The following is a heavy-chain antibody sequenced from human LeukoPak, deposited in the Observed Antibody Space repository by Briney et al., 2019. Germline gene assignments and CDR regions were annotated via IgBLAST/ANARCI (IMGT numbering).Heavy chain of an antibody. J-gene: IGHJ6*03. Sequence: GGSLRLSCAASGFTFSIYAMNCVRQAPGKGVEWVSSITSSGDATYYADSVKGRFTISRDNSKNTVYLQMNSLRAEDTAVYYCARGGGSRDGYNYVDVWGKGTTVTVSS. CDR3: ARGGGSRDGYNYVDV. V-gene: IGHV3-23*01. D-gene: IGHD5-24*01. CDR2: ITSSGDAT. CDR1: GFTFSIYA.